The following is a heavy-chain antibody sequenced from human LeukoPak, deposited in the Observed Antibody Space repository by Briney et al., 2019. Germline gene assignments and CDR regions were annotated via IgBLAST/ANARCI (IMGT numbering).Heavy chain of an antibody. CDR3: ARVRYYYYYMDV. J-gene: IGHJ6*03. V-gene: IGHV4-34*01. CDR2: INHSGST. Sequence: SETLSLTCAVYGGSFSGYYWSWIRQPPGKGLEWIGEINHSGSTNYNPSLKSRVTISVDTSKNQFSLKLSSVTAADTAVYYCARVRYYYYYMDVWGKGTTVTVSS. CDR1: GGSFSGYY.